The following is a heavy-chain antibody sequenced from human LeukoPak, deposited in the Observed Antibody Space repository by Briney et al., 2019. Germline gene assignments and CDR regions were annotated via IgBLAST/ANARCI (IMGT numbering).Heavy chain of an antibody. CDR3: AKDIELATVVTPEGDY. CDR2: ISGSGGNT. V-gene: IGHV3-23*01. CDR1: GFTFSRYA. J-gene: IGHJ4*02. D-gene: IGHD4-23*01. Sequence: SGGSLRLSCAASGFTFSRYAMSWVRQAPGKGLEWVSSISGSGGNTYYADSVKGRFTISRDNSKNSLYLQMNSLRTEDTALYYCAKDIELATVVTPEGDYWGQGTLVTVSS.